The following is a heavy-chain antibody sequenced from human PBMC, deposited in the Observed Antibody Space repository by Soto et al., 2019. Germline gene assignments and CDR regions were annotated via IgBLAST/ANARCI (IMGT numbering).Heavy chain of an antibody. CDR3: ASVTYLGESFDY. D-gene: IGHD3-16*01. V-gene: IGHV1-69*02. Sequence: GASVKVSCTASGGTFSSYTISWVRQAPGQGLEWMGRIIPILGIANYAQKFQGRVTITADKSTSTAYMELSSLRSEDTAVYYCASVTYLGESFDYWGQGTLVTVSS. J-gene: IGHJ4*02. CDR2: IIPILGIA. CDR1: GGTFSSYT.